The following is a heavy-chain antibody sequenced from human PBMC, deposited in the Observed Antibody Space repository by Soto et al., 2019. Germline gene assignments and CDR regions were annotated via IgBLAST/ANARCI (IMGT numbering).Heavy chain of an antibody. CDR1: GFTFSSYA. D-gene: IGHD3-3*01. CDR2: ISYDGSNK. V-gene: IGHV3-30-3*01. J-gene: IGHJ4*02. CDR3: ARDDDDVWSLYVFDY. Sequence: GGSLRLSRAASGFTFSSYAMHWVRQAPGKGLEWVAVISYDGSNKYYADSVKGRFTISRDNSKNTVYVQMTSLRAEDTAVYFSARDDDDVWSLYVFDYWGQGTLVTVPS.